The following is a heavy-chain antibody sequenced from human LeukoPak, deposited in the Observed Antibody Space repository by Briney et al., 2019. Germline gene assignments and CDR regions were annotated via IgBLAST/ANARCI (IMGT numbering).Heavy chain of an antibody. CDR3: ARDQTEYSGSFTNWFDP. CDR1: GDSVSSNSAA. J-gene: IGHJ5*02. Sequence: SQTLSLTCAISGDSVSSNSAAWKWIRQSPSRGLEWLGRTYYRSKWYNDYAVSVKSRITINPDTSKNQFSLQLNSVTPEDTAVYYCARDQTEYSGSFTNWFDPWGQGTLVTVSS. CDR2: TYYRSKWYN. V-gene: IGHV6-1*01. D-gene: IGHD1-26*01.